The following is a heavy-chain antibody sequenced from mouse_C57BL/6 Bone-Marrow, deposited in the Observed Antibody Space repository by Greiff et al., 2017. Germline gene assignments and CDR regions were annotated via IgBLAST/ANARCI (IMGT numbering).Heavy chain of an antibody. CDR2: IYPRSGNT. CDR3: ALYYSSSFYWYFDV. D-gene: IGHD1-1*01. CDR1: GYTFTSYG. J-gene: IGHJ1*03. Sequence: VQLQQSGAELARPGASVKLSCKASGYTFTSYGISWVKQRTGQGLEWIGEIYPRSGNTYYNEQFKGKATLTADKSASTAYMELRSLTSEDSAVYFCALYYSSSFYWYFDVWGTGTTVTVSS. V-gene: IGHV1-81*01.